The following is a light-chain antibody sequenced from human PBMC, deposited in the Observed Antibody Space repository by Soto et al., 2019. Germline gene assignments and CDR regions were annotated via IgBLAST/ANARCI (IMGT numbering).Light chain of an antibody. Sequence: DIQMTQSPSTLASVGDRVTITCRASQSISSWLAWYQQKPGKAPKLLIYKASSLESGVPSRFSGSGSGTEFTLTISSPQPDDFATYYCQQYNSYPWTFGQGTKVEIK. V-gene: IGKV1-5*03. J-gene: IGKJ1*01. CDR3: QQYNSYPWT. CDR1: QSISSW. CDR2: KAS.